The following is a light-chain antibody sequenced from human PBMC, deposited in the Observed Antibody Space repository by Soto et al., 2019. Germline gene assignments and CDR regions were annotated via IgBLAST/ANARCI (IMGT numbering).Light chain of an antibody. J-gene: IGLJ2*01. CDR2: EVS. CDR1: TCDVGGYNY. CDR3: SSYTSSGTLVV. V-gene: IGLV2-14*01. Sequence: QSVLTQPASVSGSPGQSITISCTGTTCDVGGYNYVSWYQQHPGKAPKLMICEVSNRPSGVSNRFSGSKSGNTASLTISGLQAEDEADYYCSSYTSSGTLVVFGGGTKLTVL.